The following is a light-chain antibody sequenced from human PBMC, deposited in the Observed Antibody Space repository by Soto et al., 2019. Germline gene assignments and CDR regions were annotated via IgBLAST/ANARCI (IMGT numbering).Light chain of an antibody. CDR3: SSYTSSSTLLYV. CDR2: EVS. V-gene: IGLV2-14*01. CDR1: SSDVGGYNY. J-gene: IGLJ1*01. Sequence: QSVLTQPAAVSGSPGQSITISCTGTSSDVGGYNYVSWYQQHPGKAPKLMIYEVSNRPSGVSNRFSGSKSGNTASLTISGLQAEDAADYYCSSYTSSSTLLYVFGTGTKVPVL.